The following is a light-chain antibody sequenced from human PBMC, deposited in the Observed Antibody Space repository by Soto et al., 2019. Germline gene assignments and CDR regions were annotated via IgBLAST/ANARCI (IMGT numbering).Light chain of an antibody. CDR2: DAS. Sequence: EIVMTQSPATLSVSPGERATLSCWASQSVGSNLAWYQQRPGQAPKLVIYDASNRATGIPARFSGSGSGTDFTLTVSSLEPEDFAMYYCLHHGSSLWTFGQGTKVDIK. CDR1: QSVGSN. J-gene: IGKJ1*01. CDR3: LHHGSSLWT. V-gene: IGKV3D-11*03.